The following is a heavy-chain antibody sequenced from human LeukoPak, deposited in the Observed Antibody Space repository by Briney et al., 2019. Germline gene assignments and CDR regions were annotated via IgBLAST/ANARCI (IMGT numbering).Heavy chain of an antibody. J-gene: IGHJ6*03. Sequence: GWSLRLSCAASGFTFISYRMSWVRQAPGKGLEWVANIKQDGSEKYYVGSVKGRFTISRDNAKNSLYLQMNSLRAEGTAVYYCAREGSGYCSGGSCYSPFYYYYMDVWGKGTTVTISS. V-gene: IGHV3-7*01. CDR2: IKQDGSEK. CDR3: AREGSGYCSGGSCYSPFYYYYMDV. D-gene: IGHD2-15*01. CDR1: GFTFISYR.